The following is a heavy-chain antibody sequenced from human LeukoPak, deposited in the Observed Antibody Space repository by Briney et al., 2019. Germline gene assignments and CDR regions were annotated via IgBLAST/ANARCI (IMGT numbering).Heavy chain of an antibody. J-gene: IGHJ4*02. CDR2: IYTSGST. Sequence: SETLSLTCTVPGGSISSGSYYWSWIRQPAGKGLEWIGRIYTSGSTNYNPSLKSRVTISVDTSKNQFSLKLSSVTAADTAVYYCARDRYYYDSSARYFDYWGQGTLVTVSS. CDR1: GGSISSGSYY. V-gene: IGHV4-61*02. CDR3: ARDRYYYDSSARYFDY. D-gene: IGHD3-22*01.